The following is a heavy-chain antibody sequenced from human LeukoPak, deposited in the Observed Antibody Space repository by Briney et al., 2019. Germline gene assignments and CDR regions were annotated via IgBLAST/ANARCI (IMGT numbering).Heavy chain of an antibody. J-gene: IGHJ6*02. D-gene: IGHD1-26*01. CDR1: GGSFSGYY. CDR3: ARGVFGAYYYYGMDV. V-gene: IGHV4-34*01. CDR2: INHSGST. Sequence: SETLSLTCAVHGGSFSGYYWSWIRQPPGKGLEWIGEINHSGSTNYNPSLKSRVTISVDTSKNQFSLKLSSVTAADTAVYYCARGVFGAYYYYGMDVWGQGTTATVSS.